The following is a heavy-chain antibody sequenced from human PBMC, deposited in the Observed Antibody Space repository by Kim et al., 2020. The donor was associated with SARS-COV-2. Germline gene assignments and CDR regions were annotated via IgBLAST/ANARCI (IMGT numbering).Heavy chain of an antibody. J-gene: IGHJ4*02. D-gene: IGHD3-22*01. CDR3: ARGALILAYDSSGFYWDH. CDR1: NGSISRNGYY. CDR2: IYYSGTT. V-gene: IGHV4-31*03. Sequence: SETLSLTCTVSNGSISRNGYYWSWIHQHPGKGLEWMGYIYYSGTTHYNPSLKSRITMSVDTSKNQFSLKLSSVTAADTAVYYCARGALILAYDSSGFYWDHWGQGTLVTVAS.